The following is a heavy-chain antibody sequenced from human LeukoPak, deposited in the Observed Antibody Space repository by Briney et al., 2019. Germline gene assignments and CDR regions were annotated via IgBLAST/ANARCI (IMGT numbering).Heavy chain of an antibody. CDR2: ISSGSSYI. Sequence: PGGSLRLSCAASGFIFNNYNMNWVRQAPGKGLEWVSSISSGSSYIYYADSVKGRFTISRDNAKNSLYLQLNSLRAEDTAVYYCARDSYSSSWYRGNYYYYMDVWGKGTTVTVSS. D-gene: IGHD6-13*01. CDR1: GFIFNNYN. CDR3: ARDSYSSSWYRGNYYYYMDV. J-gene: IGHJ6*03. V-gene: IGHV3-21*04.